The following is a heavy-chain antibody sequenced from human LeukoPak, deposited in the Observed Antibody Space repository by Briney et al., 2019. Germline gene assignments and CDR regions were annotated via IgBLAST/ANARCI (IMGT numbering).Heavy chain of an antibody. CDR1: GFTFSSYA. J-gene: IGHJ4*02. CDR3: AKSRNYYDSSGYPY. Sequence: QTGGSLRLSCAASGFTFSSYAMSWVRQAPGKGLEWVSAISGSGGSTYYADSVKGRFTISRDNSKNTLYLQMNSLRAKDTAVYYCAKSRNYYDSSGYPYWGQGTLVTVSS. CDR2: ISGSGGST. D-gene: IGHD3-22*01. V-gene: IGHV3-23*01.